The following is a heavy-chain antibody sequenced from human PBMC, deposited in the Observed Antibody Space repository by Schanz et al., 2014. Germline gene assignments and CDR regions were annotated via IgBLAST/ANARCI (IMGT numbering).Heavy chain of an antibody. CDR3: ATIGVNDYWRFGLDL. J-gene: IGHJ6*02. V-gene: IGHV1-46*01. CDR2: INPTGGST. CDR1: GYTFTTYY. D-gene: IGHD3-16*01. Sequence: QVQLVQSGAEVKKPGASVKVYCKASGYTFTTYYLHWVRQAPGQGLEWMGIINPTGGSTTYAEKFLGRVTVTRDTSTSTVYMELSSLRSEDTAVYYCATIGVNDYWRFGLDLWGQGTTVTVSS.